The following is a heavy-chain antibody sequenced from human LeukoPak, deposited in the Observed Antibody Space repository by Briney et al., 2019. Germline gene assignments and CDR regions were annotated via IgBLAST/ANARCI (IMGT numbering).Heavy chain of an antibody. D-gene: IGHD3-3*01. CDR2: MNPNSGNT. CDR1: GYTFTSYD. V-gene: IGHV1-8*03. J-gene: IGHJ3*02. CDR3: AVYDFWSGYNAGRIDI. Sequence: GASVKVSCKASGYTFTSYDINWVRQATGQGLEWMGWMNPNSGNTGYAQKFQGRVTITRNTSISTAYMELSSLRSEDTAVYYCAVYDFWSGYNAGRIDIWGQGTMVTVSS.